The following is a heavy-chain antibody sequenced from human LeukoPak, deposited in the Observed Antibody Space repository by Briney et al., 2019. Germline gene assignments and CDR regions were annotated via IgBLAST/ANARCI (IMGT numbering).Heavy chain of an antibody. J-gene: IGHJ4*02. CDR2: ISWNSGSI. D-gene: IGHD6-19*01. CDR3: AKKYSSGWPRGYYFDY. Sequence: GGSLRLSCAASGFTFDDYAMHWVRQAPGKGLEWVSGISWNSGSIGYADSVKGRFTISRDNAKNSLYLQMNSLRAEDTAVYYCAKKYSSGWPRGYYFDYWGQGTLVTVSS. V-gene: IGHV3-9*01. CDR1: GFTFDDYA.